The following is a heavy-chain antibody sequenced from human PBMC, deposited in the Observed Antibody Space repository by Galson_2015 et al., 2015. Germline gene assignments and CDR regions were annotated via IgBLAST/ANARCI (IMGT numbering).Heavy chain of an antibody. Sequence: CAISGDSVSSNSAALNWIRQSPSRGLEWLGRTYDRAKWDNDYAVSVKSRITINPDTSKNQFSLQLNSVTPEDTAVYYCARAGYNGNYRNYYGMDVWGQGTTVTVSS. CDR1: GDSVSSNSAA. V-gene: IGHV6-1*01. D-gene: IGHD1-7*01. J-gene: IGHJ6*02. CDR3: ARAGYNGNYRNYYGMDV. CDR2: TYDRAKWDN.